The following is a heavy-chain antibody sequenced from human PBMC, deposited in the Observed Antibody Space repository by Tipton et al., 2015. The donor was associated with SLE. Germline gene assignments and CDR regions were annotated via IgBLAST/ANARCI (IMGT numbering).Heavy chain of an antibody. V-gene: IGHV4-34*01. Sequence: TLSLTCAVYGGSFSGYYWSWIRQPPGKGLEWIGEINHSGSTNYNPSLKSRVTISVDTSKNQFSLRLSSVTAADTAVYYCARTSGSHTDYWGQGTLVTVSS. CDR2: INHSGST. D-gene: IGHD1-26*01. CDR3: ARTSGSHTDY. CDR1: GGSFSGYY. J-gene: IGHJ4*02.